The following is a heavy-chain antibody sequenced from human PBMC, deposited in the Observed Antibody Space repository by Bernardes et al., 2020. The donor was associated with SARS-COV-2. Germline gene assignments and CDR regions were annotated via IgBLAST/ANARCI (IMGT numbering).Heavy chain of an antibody. CDR2: FHTRGST. D-gene: IGHD3-10*01. CDR3: ALTTVVPWAFDV. Sequence: SETLSLTCTVSGDSISSGDYYCSWIRQPAGKGLEYIGRFHTRGSTKYNPSHKSRVTISLDISKNQFSLSLTSVTAADTAVYYCALTTVVPWAFDVWGQGSMVTVSS. CDR1: GDSISSGDYY. J-gene: IGHJ3*01. V-gene: IGHV4-61*02.